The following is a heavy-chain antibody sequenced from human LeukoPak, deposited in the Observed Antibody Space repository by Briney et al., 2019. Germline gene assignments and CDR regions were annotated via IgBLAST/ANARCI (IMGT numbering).Heavy chain of an antibody. V-gene: IGHV4-38-2*01. Sequence: PSETLSLTCAVSGYSISSGYYWGWIRQPPGKGLEWIGSIYHSGSTYYNPSLKSRVTISVDTSKNQFSLKLSSVTAADTAVYYCASTPWGDWGQGTLVTVFS. CDR2: IYHSGST. D-gene: IGHD3-16*01. CDR3: ASTPWGD. J-gene: IGHJ4*02. CDR1: GYSISSGYY.